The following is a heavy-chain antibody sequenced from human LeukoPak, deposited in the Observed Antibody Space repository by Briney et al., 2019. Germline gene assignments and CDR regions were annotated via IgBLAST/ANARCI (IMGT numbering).Heavy chain of an antibody. V-gene: IGHV4-34*01. Sequence: KPSETLSLTCAVYGGSFSGYYWSWIRHPPGKGLEWIGEINHSGSTNYNPPLKSRVTISVDTSKNQFSLKLSSVTAADTAVYYCASSVVVPAATRIAAAGSFDYWGEGTLVTVSS. CDR2: INHSGST. J-gene: IGHJ4*02. CDR3: ASSVVVPAATRIAAAGSFDY. CDR1: GGSFSGYY. D-gene: IGHD2-2*01.